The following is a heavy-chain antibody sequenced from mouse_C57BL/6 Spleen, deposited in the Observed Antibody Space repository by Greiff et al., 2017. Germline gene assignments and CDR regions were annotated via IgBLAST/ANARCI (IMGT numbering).Heavy chain of an antibody. J-gene: IGHJ1*03. CDR1: GYTFTSYG. CDR2: IYPRSGNP. Sequence: VQLQQSGAELARPGASVKLSCKASGYTFTSYGISWVKQRTGQGLEWIGEIYPRSGNPYYNEKFKGKATLTADKSSITAYMELRSLTSEDSAVYFCARGAYYSNQWYFDVWGTGTTVTVSS. D-gene: IGHD2-5*01. CDR3: ARGAYYSNQWYFDV. V-gene: IGHV1-81*01.